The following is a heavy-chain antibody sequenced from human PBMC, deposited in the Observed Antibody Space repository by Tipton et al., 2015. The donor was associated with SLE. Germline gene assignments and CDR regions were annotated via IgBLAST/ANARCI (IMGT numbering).Heavy chain of an antibody. J-gene: IGHJ4*02. CDR1: GFTFSSYA. V-gene: IGHV3-30*04. D-gene: IGHD6-13*01. Sequence: SLRLSCAASGFTFSSYAMHWVRQAPGKGLDWVSVMSSDGTLIYYSDSVKGRFTISRDNSKNMLYLEMNSLRAEDTAVYYCATYESSWSSFDYWGQGTLVTVSA. CDR2: MSSDGTLI. CDR3: ATYESSWSSFDY.